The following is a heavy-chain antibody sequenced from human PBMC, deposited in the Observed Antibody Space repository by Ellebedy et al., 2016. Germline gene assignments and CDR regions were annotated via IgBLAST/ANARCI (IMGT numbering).Heavy chain of an antibody. CDR1: GFIFSGYS. CDR3: ARRALMIALGGVLDS. Sequence: GESLKISCAASGFIFSGYSMNWVRQAPGKGLEWVSSISGSSTYIYYADSVKGRFTISRDNAKSSLYLQMISLRAEDTAVYYCARRALMIALGGVLDSWGQGTLVTVSS. J-gene: IGHJ4*02. D-gene: IGHD3-16*01. V-gene: IGHV3-21*01. CDR2: ISGSSTYI.